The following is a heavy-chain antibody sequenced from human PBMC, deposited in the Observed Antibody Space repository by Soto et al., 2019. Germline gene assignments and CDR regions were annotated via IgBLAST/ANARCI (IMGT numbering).Heavy chain of an antibody. Sequence: TGSCQAVGGRYSVCAIGSGSPPPAEGLEGMGGIIPIFGTANYAQKFQGRVTITADESTSTAYMELSSLRSEDTAVYYCATSIVVVPAAISPYYYGMDVWGQGSTVTVSS. CDR3: ATSIVVVPAAISPYYYGMDV. CDR1: GGRYSVCA. V-gene: IGHV1-69*01. CDR2: IIPIFGTA. D-gene: IGHD2-2*01. J-gene: IGHJ6*02.